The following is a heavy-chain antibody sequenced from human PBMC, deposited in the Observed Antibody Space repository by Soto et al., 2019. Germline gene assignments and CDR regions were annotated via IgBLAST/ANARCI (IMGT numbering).Heavy chain of an antibody. Sequence: SLKLSCKASGGTFSSYAISWVRQAPGQGLEWMGGIIPILVTANYAQKFQGRVTITADESTSTAYMELSSLRSEDTAVYYCARVSVVRITMKVVAKGVFDIWDQGTMVTVSS. CDR3: ARVSVVRITMKVVAKGVFDI. D-gene: IGHD3-22*01. J-gene: IGHJ3*02. CDR1: GGTFSSYA. V-gene: IGHV1-69*13. CDR2: IIPILVTA.